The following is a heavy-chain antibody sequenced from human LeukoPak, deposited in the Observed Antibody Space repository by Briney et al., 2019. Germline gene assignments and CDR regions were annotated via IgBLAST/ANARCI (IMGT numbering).Heavy chain of an antibody. J-gene: IGHJ4*02. CDR3: ITPLPYSAQ. CDR1: CLPYSYGY. D-gene: IGHD2-21*01. V-gene: IGHV3-15*07. CDR2: INPNTDGETT. Sequence: GGSLRHLYCLSCLPYSYGYMKWVRPAPGKGVEWGGRINPNTDGETTEYAATVKDRFSISRDDSKSMMYLQMNSLKTEDTAVYYCITPLPYSAQGGQGTLVTVSS.